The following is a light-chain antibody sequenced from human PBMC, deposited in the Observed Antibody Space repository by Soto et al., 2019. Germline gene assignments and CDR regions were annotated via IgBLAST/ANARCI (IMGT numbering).Light chain of an antibody. CDR3: QRYGTSFS. V-gene: IGKV3-15*01. CDR1: QSVSSN. J-gene: IGKJ4*01. Sequence: EIVMTQSPATLSVSPGERATLSCRASQSVSSNLAWYQQKPGQAPTLLIYGASTRATGIPARFSGSGSGTEFTLTISRLETEDFAVYYCQRYGTSFSFGGGTKVEIK. CDR2: GAS.